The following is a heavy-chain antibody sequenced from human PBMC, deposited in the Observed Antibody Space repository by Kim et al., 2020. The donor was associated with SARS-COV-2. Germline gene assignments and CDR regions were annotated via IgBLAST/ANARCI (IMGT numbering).Heavy chain of an antibody. CDR3: ARDGIAAAGKYYYYGMDV. D-gene: IGHD6-13*01. V-gene: IGHV3-11*04. Sequence: VKRRITISRDNAKNSLYLQTNSLRAEDTAVYYCARDGIAAAGKYYYYGMDVWGQGTTVTVSS. J-gene: IGHJ6*02.